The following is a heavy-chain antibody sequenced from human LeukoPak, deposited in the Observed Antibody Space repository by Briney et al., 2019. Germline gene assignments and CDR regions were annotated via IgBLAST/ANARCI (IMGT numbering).Heavy chain of an antibody. CDR2: ISSSSSYI. J-gene: IGHJ3*02. CDR1: GFTFDDYA. V-gene: IGHV3-21*01. D-gene: IGHD2-2*01. CDR3: AREMSPADAFDI. Sequence: GGSLRLSCAASGFTFDDYAMHWVRQAPGKGLEWVSSISSSSSYIYYADSVKGRFTISRDNAKNSLYLQMNSLRAEDTAVYYCAREMSPADAFDIWGQGTMVTVSS.